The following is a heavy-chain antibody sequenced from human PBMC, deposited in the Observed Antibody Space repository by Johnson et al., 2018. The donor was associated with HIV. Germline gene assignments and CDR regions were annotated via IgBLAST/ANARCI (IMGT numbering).Heavy chain of an antibody. D-gene: IGHD1-26*01. CDR3: ASGSGSYGDAFDI. J-gene: IGHJ3*02. CDR1: GFTFSSYG. CDR2: IGTAGDT. Sequence: VQLVESGGGVVQPGRSLRLSCAASGFTFSSYGMHWVRQAPGKGLEWVSAIGTAGDTYYPGSVKGRFTISRENAKNSLYLQMNSLRAGDTAVYYCASGSGSYGDAFDIWGQGTMDTVSS. V-gene: IGHV3-13*01.